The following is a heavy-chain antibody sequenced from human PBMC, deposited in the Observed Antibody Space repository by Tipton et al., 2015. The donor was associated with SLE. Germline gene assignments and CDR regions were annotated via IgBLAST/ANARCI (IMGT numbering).Heavy chain of an antibody. CDR3: ARRLRRGGAFDI. J-gene: IGHJ3*02. Sequence: TLSLTCTVSGGSISSGGYYWSWIRQPPGKGLEWIGYIYYSGSTNYNPSLKSRVTISVDTSKNQFSLKLSSVTAADTAVYYCARRLRRGGAFDIWGQGTMVTVSS. CDR1: GGSISSGGYY. D-gene: IGHD4-17*01. CDR2: IYYSGST. V-gene: IGHV4-61*08.